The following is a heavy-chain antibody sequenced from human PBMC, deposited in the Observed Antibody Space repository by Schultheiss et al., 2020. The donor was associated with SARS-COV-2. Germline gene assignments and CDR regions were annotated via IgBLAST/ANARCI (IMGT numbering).Heavy chain of an antibody. CDR2: ISGSGGST. CDR1: GFTFSDYY. D-gene: IGHD3-9*01. J-gene: IGHJ4*02. Sequence: GGSLRLSCAASGFTFSDYYMSWIRQAPGKGLEWVSAISGSGGSTYYADSVKGRFTISRDNSKNTLYLQMNSLRAEDTAVYYCAKVGRRYFDWLPDYWGQGTLVTVSS. V-gene: IGHV3-23*01. CDR3: AKVGRRYFDWLPDY.